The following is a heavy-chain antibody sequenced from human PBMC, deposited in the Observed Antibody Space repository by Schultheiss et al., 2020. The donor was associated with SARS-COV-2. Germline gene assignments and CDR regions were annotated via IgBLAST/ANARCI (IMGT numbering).Heavy chain of an antibody. CDR2: IIPIFGTA. CDR3: ARDHQYYYGSGSYYKGGDYGMDV. J-gene: IGHJ6*02. V-gene: IGHV1-69*05. Sequence: SVKVSCKASGGTFSSYAISWVRQAPGQGLEWMGGIIPIFGTANYAQKFQGRVTMTTDTSTSTAYMELSSLRSDDTAVYYCARDHQYYYGSGSYYKGGDYGMDVWGQGTTVTVSS. CDR1: GGTFSSYA. D-gene: IGHD3-10*01.